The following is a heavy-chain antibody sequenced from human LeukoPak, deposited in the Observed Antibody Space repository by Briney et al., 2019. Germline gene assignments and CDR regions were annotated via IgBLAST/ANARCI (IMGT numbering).Heavy chain of an antibody. CDR1: GYTFTSYY. J-gene: IGHJ6*03. D-gene: IGHD2-2*01. CDR3: ARDASDCSSTSCQKRREIYYYYYMDV. Sequence: ASVKVSCKASGYTFTSYYMHWVRQAPGQGLEWMGIINPSGGSTSYAQKFQGRVTMTRDMSTSTVYMELSSLRSEDTAVYYCARDASDCSSTSCQKRREIYYYYYMDVWGKGITVTVSS. V-gene: IGHV1-46*01. CDR2: INPSGGST.